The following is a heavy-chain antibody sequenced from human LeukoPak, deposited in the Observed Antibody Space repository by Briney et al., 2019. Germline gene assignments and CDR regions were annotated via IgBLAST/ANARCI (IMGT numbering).Heavy chain of an antibody. Sequence: PGRSLRLSCAASAFTFSSYAMHWVRQAPGKGLEWVAVISYDGSNKYYADSVKDRFTISRDNAKNSLYLQMNSLRAEDTAVYYCARGRYGDYYWYFDLWGRGTLVTVSS. J-gene: IGHJ2*01. D-gene: IGHD4-17*01. CDR1: AFTFSSYA. CDR3: ARGRYGDYYWYFDL. CDR2: ISYDGSNK. V-gene: IGHV3-30*04.